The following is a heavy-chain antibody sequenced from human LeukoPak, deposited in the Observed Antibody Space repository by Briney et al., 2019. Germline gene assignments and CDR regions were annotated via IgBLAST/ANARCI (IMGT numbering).Heavy chain of an antibody. CDR1: GFTFDDYA. D-gene: IGHD3-10*01. Sequence: GGSLRLSCAASGFTFDDYAMHWVRQAPGKGLEWVSLISWDGGSTYYADSVKGRFTISRDNSKNSLYLQMNSLRAEDTALYYCARESGDYGSGSYLVSWGQGTLVTVSS. J-gene: IGHJ4*02. CDR2: ISWDGGST. CDR3: ARESGDYGSGSYLVS. V-gene: IGHV3-43D*03.